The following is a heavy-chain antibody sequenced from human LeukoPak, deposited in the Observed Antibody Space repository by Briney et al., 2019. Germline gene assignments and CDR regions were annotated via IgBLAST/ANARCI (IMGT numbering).Heavy chain of an antibody. CDR2: ISSSSSTI. CDR3: AKDPSGELPEYYFDY. D-gene: IGHD1-26*01. Sequence: GGSLRLSCAASGYTFSSYSMNWVRQAPGKGLKWVSYISSSSSTIYYADSVKGRFTISRDNAKNSLYLQMNSLRAEDTAVYYCAKDPSGELPEYYFDYWGQGTLVTVSS. CDR1: GYTFSSYS. V-gene: IGHV3-48*01. J-gene: IGHJ4*02.